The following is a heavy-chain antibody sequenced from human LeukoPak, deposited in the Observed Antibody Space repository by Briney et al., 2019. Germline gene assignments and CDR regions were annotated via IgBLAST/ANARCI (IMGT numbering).Heavy chain of an antibody. CDR1: GFTFSSYW. Sequence: PGGSLRLSCAASGFTFSSYWMHWVRQAPGKGLVWVSRINSDGSSTSYADSVKGRFTIFRDNAKNTLYLQMNSLRAEDTAVYYCAREGGTVYYFDYWGQGTLVTVSS. J-gene: IGHJ4*02. D-gene: IGHD1/OR15-1a*01. V-gene: IGHV3-74*01. CDR2: INSDGSST. CDR3: AREGGTVYYFDY.